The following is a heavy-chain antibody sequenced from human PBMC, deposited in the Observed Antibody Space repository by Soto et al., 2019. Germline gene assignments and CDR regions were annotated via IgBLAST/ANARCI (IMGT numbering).Heavy chain of an antibody. D-gene: IGHD2-15*01. Sequence: QVQLVQSGAEVKKPGASVKVSCKASGYTFTSYDINWVRQATGQGLEWMGWMNPNSGNTGYEQKLQGIVTMTRNTSISTAYMELSRVRSEDTAVYYCARGRPNTARVGRHYGVDVWGQGTTVTVSS. J-gene: IGHJ6*02. CDR1: GYTFTSYD. CDR2: MNPNSGNT. CDR3: ARGRPNTARVGRHYGVDV. V-gene: IGHV1-8*01.